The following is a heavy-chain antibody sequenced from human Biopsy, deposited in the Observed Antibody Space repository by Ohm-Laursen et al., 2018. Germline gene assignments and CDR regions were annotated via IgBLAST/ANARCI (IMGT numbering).Heavy chain of an antibody. CDR2: IIPIFGTA. D-gene: IGHD1-26*01. J-gene: IGHJ4*02. V-gene: IGHV1-69*13. CDR3: ARDALGGGSYRFFY. CDR1: GGTFTNYA. Sequence: GASVKVSCKVSGGTFTNYAISWVRQASGQGLEWMGGIIPIFGTANYAQKFQGRVTITADESTSTAYMELSSLRSDDTAVYCCARDALGGGSYRFFYWGQGSLVTVSS.